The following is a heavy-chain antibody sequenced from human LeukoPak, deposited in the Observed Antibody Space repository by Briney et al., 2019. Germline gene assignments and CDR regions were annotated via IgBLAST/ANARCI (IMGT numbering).Heavy chain of an antibody. J-gene: IGHJ3*02. V-gene: IGHV1-69*06. Sequence: ASVKVSCKASGYTFTSYAISWVRQAPGQGLEWMGGINPIFGTANYAQKFQGRVTITADKSTSTAYMELRSLRSDDTAVYYCARDPLGGMDVYNSVPFDMWGQGTMVTVSS. CDR3: ARDPLGGMDVYNSVPFDM. D-gene: IGHD5-24*01. CDR2: INPIFGTA. CDR1: GYTFTSYA.